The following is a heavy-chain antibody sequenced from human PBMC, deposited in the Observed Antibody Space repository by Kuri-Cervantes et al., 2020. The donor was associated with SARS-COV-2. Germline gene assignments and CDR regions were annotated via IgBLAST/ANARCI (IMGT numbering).Heavy chain of an antibody. CDR3: ASSGYRNYYYYGMDV. CDR1: GGTFSSYA. V-gene: IGHV1-69*13. J-gene: IGHJ6*02. CDR2: IIPIFGIA. D-gene: IGHD5-18*01. Sequence: SVKVSCKASGGTFSSYAISWVRQAPGQGLEWMGGIIPIFGIANYAQKFQGRVTITADESTSTAYMELSSLRSEDTAVYYCASSGYRNYYYYGMDVWGQGTTVTVSS.